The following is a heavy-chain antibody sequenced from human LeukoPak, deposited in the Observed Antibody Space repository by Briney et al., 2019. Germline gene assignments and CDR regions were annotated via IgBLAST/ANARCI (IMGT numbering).Heavy chain of an antibody. CDR2: ISSSSSYI. Sequence: MSGGSLRLSCAASGFTFGSYSMNWVRQAPGKGLEWVSSISSSSSYIYYADSVKGRFTISRDNAKNSLYLQMNSLRAEDTAVYYCARSDYTYSGSYFVDYWGQGTLVTVSS. V-gene: IGHV3-21*01. CDR1: GFTFGSYS. D-gene: IGHD1-26*01. J-gene: IGHJ4*02. CDR3: ARSDYTYSGSYFVDY.